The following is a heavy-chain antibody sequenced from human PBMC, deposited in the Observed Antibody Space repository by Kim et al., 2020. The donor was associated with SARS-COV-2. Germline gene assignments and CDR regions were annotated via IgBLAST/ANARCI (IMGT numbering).Heavy chain of an antibody. CDR3: ARTSRTGLSNYNILTRQVRDSFDP. CDR1: GYSFSSYW. V-gene: IGHV5-51*01. J-gene: IGHJ5*02. D-gene: IGHD3-9*01. CDR2: IYPGDSDT. Sequence: GESLKISCRASGYSFSSYWIAWMRQMPGKGLEWLGIIYPGDSDTKYSPSFQGQVTISADKSLSAAFLQWTSLKTSDTAMNYCARTSRTGLSNYNILTRQVRDSFDPWGQGTLVTVSS.